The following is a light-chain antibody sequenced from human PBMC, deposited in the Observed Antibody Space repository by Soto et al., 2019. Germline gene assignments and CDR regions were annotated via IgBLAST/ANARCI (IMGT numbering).Light chain of an antibody. V-gene: IGLV1-40*01. CDR2: GNS. Sequence: QSVLTQPPSVSGAPGQRVTISCTGSSSNIGAGYDVHWYQQLPGTAPKLLIYGNSTRPSGVPDRFSGYKSGTSASLAITGLRAEDEADYYCQSYDSSLSGWVFGGGTKLTVL. CDR1: SSNIGAGYD. J-gene: IGLJ3*02. CDR3: QSYDSSLSGWV.